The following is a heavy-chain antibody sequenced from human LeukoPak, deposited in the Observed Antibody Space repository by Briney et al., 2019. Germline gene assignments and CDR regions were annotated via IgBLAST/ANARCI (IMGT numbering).Heavy chain of an antibody. CDR1: GFTFSSYA. CDR3: GKDPNGDYVGAFDM. J-gene: IGHJ3*02. D-gene: IGHD4-17*01. CDR2: ISGSGGST. V-gene: IGHV3-23*01. Sequence: GGSLRLSCVASGFTFSSYAMSWVRQAPGKGLEWVSGISGSGGSTYYADSVKGRLTISRDNSKNTLFLQVNSLRAEDTAVYYCGKDPNGDYVGAFDMWGQGAMVTVSP.